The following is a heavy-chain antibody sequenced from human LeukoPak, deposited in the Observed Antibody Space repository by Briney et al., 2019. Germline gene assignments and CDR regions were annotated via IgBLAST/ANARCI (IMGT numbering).Heavy chain of an antibody. D-gene: IGHD3-10*01. J-gene: IGHJ4*02. CDR2: FDPEDGET. CDR3: ATGDRLLWFGEFKN. CDR1: GYTLTELS. Sequence: GASVKVSCKVSGYTLTELSMHWVRQAPGKGLEWMGGFDPEDGETIYAQKFQGRVTMTEDTSTDTAYMELSSLRSEDTAVYYCATGDRLLWFGEFKNWGQGTLVTVSS. V-gene: IGHV1-24*01.